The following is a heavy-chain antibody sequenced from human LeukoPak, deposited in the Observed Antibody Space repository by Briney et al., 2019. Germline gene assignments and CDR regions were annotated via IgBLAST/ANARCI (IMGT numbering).Heavy chain of an antibody. CDR1: GDFISSGHYY. J-gene: IGHJ4*02. V-gene: IGHV4-61*10. CDR3: ARAWFDELFFHY. Sequence: SETLSLTCIVSGDFISSGHYYWNWIRQSAGKGLEWIGYISSRGTSTYNPSLKSPVTISKDTSKNQFSLRLNSVTAADTAVYYCARAWFDELFFHYWGQGALVTVSS. CDR2: ISSRGTS. D-gene: IGHD3-10*01.